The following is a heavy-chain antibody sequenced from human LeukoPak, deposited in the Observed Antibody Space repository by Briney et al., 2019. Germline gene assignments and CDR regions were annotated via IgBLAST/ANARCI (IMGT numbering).Heavy chain of an antibody. D-gene: IGHD2-2*01. V-gene: IGHV3-21*01. CDR1: GFTFSSYS. J-gene: IGHJ6*03. CDR3: ARSVVPAAISGDYYYFMDV. CDR2: ISSSSSYI. Sequence: GGSLRLSCAASGFTFSSYSMNWVRQAPGKGLEWVSSISSSSSYIYYADSVKGRFTISRDNAKNSLYLQMNSLRAEDTAVYYCARSVVPAAISGDYYYFMDVWGKGTTVTVSS.